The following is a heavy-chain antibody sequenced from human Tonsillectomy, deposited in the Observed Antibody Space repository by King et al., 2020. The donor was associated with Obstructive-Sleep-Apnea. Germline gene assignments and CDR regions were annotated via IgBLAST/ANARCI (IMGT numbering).Heavy chain of an antibody. V-gene: IGHV3-30*04. CDR2: ISYDGSKK. CDR1: GFTFSSYA. Sequence: VQLVESGGGVVQPGRSLRLSCAASGFTFSSYAMHWVRQAPGKGLEWVAVISYDGSKKYYADSVKGRFTISRDNSKNTLYLQMNSLRAEDTAVYYCVRGDAFDIWGQGTMVTVSS. J-gene: IGHJ3*02. CDR3: VRGDAFDI.